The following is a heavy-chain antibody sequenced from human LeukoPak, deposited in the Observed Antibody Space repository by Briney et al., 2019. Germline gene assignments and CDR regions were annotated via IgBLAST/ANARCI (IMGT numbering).Heavy chain of an antibody. CDR3: ARASSVLSWAFDY. D-gene: IGHD3-16*01. CDR1: GFTFSDYY. Sequence: GGSLRLSCAASGFTFSDYYMSWIRQAPGKGLEWASYISSSGSTIYYADSVKGRFTISRDNAKNSLYLQMNSLRAEDTAVYYCARASSVLSWAFDYWGQGTLVTVSS. CDR2: ISSSGSTI. J-gene: IGHJ4*02. V-gene: IGHV3-11*01.